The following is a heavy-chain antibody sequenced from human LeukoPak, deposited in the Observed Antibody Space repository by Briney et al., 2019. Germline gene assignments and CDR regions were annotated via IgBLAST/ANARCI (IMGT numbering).Heavy chain of an antibody. CDR3: SRGDGGRTSCSDSYY. Sequence: DSVKVSCKASGYTFTGYYMHWVRQAPGQGLEWMGWINPNSGGTNYAQKFQGRVTMTRDTSISTAYMELSELRDDDTAVDYCSRGDGGRTSCSDSYYCGQGTLVTVSS. V-gene: IGHV1-2*02. CDR1: GYTFTGYY. J-gene: IGHJ4*02. CDR2: INPNSGGT. D-gene: IGHD2-2*01.